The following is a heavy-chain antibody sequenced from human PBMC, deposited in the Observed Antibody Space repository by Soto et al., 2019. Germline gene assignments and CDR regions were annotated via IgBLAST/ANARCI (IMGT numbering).Heavy chain of an antibody. CDR1: GFTFSSYA. V-gene: IGHV3-23*01. D-gene: IGHD3-10*01. J-gene: IGHJ4*02. Sequence: EVQLLESGGGLVQPGGSLRLSCAASGFTFSSYAMSWVRQAPGKGLEWVSAISGSGGSTYYADSVKGRFTISRDNSKNTLYLQMNSLRAEDTAVYYCAKGGAPITMVRGVKAHFDYWGQGTLVTVSS. CDR3: AKGGAPITMVRGVKAHFDY. CDR2: ISGSGGST.